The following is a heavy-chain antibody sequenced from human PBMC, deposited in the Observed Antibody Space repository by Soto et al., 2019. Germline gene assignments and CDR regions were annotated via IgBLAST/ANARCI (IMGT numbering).Heavy chain of an antibody. CDR3: EKAGVRWVGIEHYNYYFMDV. Sequence: QEQLEESGGGVVQPGRSLRLSCAASAFAFSSFGMHWVRQAPGKGLEWVATISYDGSSKYYTDSVKGRFTISRDDSKSTVFLQMSSVEAEDSDVYCYEKAGVRWVGIEHYNYYFMDVWGQGTTVTVSS. D-gene: IGHD1-20*01. J-gene: IGHJ6*03. CDR2: ISYDGSSK. V-gene: IGHV3-30*18. CDR1: AFAFSSFG.